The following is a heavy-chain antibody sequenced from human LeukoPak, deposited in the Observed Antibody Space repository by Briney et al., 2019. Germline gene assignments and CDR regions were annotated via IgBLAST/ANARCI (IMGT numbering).Heavy chain of an antibody. CDR3: ARDDSPYYDSSRNPFDY. D-gene: IGHD3-22*01. Sequence: PGGSLRLSCAASGFTFSSYEMNWVRQAPGKGLEWVSYISSSGSTIYYADSVKGRFTISRDNAKNSLYLQMNSLRAEDTAVYYCARDDSPYYDSSRNPFDYWGQGTLVTVSS. J-gene: IGHJ4*02. V-gene: IGHV3-48*03. CDR1: GFTFSSYE. CDR2: ISSSGSTI.